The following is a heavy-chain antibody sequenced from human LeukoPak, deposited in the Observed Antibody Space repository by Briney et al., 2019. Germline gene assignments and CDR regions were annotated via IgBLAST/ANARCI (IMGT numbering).Heavy chain of an antibody. CDR3: GKTTVGYSSGQKPAWPVDY. D-gene: IGHD5-18*01. V-gene: IGHV3-23*01. Sequence: GGSLRLSCEASGFTFGSHAMYCVRQAPGKGLEWVAGIFGSGGSPHYADPVKGRFTISRDNSRNTVYLQINSLRAEDTAVYYCGKTTVGYSSGQKPAWPVDYWGQGTLVTVSS. J-gene: IGHJ4*02. CDR1: GFTFGSHA. CDR2: IFGSGGSP.